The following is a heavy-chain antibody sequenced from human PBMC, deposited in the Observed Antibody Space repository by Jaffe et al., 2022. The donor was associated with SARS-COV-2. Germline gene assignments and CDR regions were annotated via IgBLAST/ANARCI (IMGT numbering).Heavy chain of an antibody. CDR2: ISGSGGST. J-gene: IGHJ6*02. CDR3: QTGGGCSGGSCRRPDYYYGMDV. Sequence: EVQLLESGGGLVQPGGSLRLSCAASGFTFSSYAMSWVRQAPGKGLEWVSAISGSGGSTYYADSVKGRFTISRDNSKNTLYLQMNSLRAEDTAVYYCQTGGGCSGGSCRRPDYYYGMDVWGQGTTVTVSS. CDR1: GFTFSSYA. V-gene: IGHV3-23*01. D-gene: IGHD2-15*01.